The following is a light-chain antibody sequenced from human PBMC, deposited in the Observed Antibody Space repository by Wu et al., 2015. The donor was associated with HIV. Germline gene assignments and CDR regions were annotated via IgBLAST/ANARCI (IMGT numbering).Light chain of an antibody. Sequence: DIQMTQSPSTLSASVGDRVTITCRASQSISSWLAWYQQKPGKAPKLLIYKASSLESGVPSRFSGSESGTEFTLTISGLQPDDSATYYCQQYNTYPRTFGQGTKVEVK. J-gene: IGKJ1*01. V-gene: IGKV1-5*03. CDR1: QSISSW. CDR3: QQYNTYPRT. CDR2: KAS.